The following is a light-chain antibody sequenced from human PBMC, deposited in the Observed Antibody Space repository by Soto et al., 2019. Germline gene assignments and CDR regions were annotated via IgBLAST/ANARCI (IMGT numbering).Light chain of an antibody. V-gene: IGKV4-1*01. J-gene: IGKJ5*01. CDR3: QQYYSTPQIT. CDR2: WAS. Sequence: DIVMTQSPDSLAVSLGERDTINCKSSQSVLYSSNNKNYLAWYQQKPGQPPKLLIYWASTRESGVPDRFSGSGSGTDFTLTISSLQAEDVAVYYCQQYYSTPQITFGQGTRLEIK. CDR1: QSVLYSSNNKNY.